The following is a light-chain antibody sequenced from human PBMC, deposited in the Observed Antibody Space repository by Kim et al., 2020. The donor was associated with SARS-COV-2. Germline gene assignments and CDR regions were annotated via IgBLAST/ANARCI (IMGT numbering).Light chain of an antibody. Sequence: IVMTQSPDSLAVSLGERATINCKSSQSVLYSSNNKNYLTWYQQKPGQPPKLLIYWASTRESGVPDRFSASGSGTDFTLTISSLQAEDVAVYYCLQYYSTPLTFGGGTKVDIK. CDR3: LQYYSTPLT. CDR2: WAS. V-gene: IGKV4-1*01. CDR1: QSVLYSSNNKNY. J-gene: IGKJ4*01.